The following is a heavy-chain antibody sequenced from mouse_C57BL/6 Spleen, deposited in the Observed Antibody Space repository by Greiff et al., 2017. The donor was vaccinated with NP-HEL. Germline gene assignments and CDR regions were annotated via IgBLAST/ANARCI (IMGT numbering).Heavy chain of an antibody. D-gene: IGHD1-1*01. V-gene: IGHV1-52*01. J-gene: IGHJ1*03. Sequence: QVQLQQPGAELVRPGSSVKLSCKASGYTFTSYWMHWVKQRPIQGLEWIGNIDPSDSETHYNQKFKDKATLTVDKSSSTAYMQLSSLTSEDSAVYYCARPVYDGSSYWYFDVWGTGTTVTVSS. CDR3: ARPVYDGSSYWYFDV. CDR1: GYTFTSYW. CDR2: IDPSDSET.